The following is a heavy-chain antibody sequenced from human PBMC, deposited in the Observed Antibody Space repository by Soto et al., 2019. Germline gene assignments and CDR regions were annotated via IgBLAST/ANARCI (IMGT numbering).Heavy chain of an antibody. D-gene: IGHD5-12*01. Sequence: QVQLVQSGAEVKKPGASVKVSCKASGYTFIGYYMHWVRQAPGQGLEWMGWINPNSGVTKYTQNFQCRVYMTRDSSIRTVYMEMSRLTSDDTAVYFCARREVDGAPLDPWGQGTRVTVAS. CDR2: INPNSGVT. J-gene: IGHJ5*02. CDR1: GYTFIGYY. CDR3: ARREVDGAPLDP. V-gene: IGHV1-2*02.